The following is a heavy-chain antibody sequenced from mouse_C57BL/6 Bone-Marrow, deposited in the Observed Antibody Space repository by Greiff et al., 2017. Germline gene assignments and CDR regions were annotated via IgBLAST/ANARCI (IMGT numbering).Heavy chain of an antibody. V-gene: IGHV1-55*01. CDR2: IYPTSGRT. D-gene: IGHD4-1*01. J-gene: IGHJ2*01. CDR1: GYNFTSYW. Sequence: QVQLQQPGAELVKPGASVKMSCKASGYNFTSYWITGVKQRPGQGLEMIGDIYPTSGRTNYNEKFKSKAILTVDTSSNTAYMQLSSLPSEDSAVFYCAISGPLGRSFDYWGQGTTLTVSS. CDR3: AISGPLGRSFDY.